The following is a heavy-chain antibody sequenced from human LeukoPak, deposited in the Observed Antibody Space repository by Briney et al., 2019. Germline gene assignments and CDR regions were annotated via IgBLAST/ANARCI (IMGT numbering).Heavy chain of an antibody. V-gene: IGHV1-18*01. J-gene: IGHJ6*02. CDR2: ISAYNGNT. CDR3: ARSASL. CDR1: GYTFTSYG. Sequence: GASVKVSCKASGYTFTSYGISWVRQAPGQGLEWMGWISAYNGNTNYAQKFQGRVTMTRNTSTSTVYMELSSLRSEDTAVYYCARSASLWGQGTTVTVSS.